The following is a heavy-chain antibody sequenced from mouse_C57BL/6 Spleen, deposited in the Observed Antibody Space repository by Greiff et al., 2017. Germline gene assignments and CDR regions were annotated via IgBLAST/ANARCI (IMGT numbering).Heavy chain of an antibody. CDR3: ARNYYGSSLYWDFGV. CDR1: GYTFTSYW. J-gene: IGHJ1*03. CDR2: IHPNSGST. Sequence: QVQLQQPGAELVKPGASVKLSCKASGYTFTSYWMHWVKQRPGQGLEWIGMIHPNSGSTNYNEKFKSKATLTVDKSSCTAYMQLSSLTSEDSAVYYCARNYYGSSLYWDFGVWGTGATVTVAT. D-gene: IGHD1-1*01. V-gene: IGHV1-64*01.